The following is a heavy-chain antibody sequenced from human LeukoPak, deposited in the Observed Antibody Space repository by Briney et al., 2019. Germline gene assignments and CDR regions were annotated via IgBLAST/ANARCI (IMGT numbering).Heavy chain of an antibody. CDR2: IIPILGIA. V-gene: IGHV1-69*04. CDR3: ARARGLLIAVAEDLDY. J-gene: IGHJ4*02. D-gene: IGHD6-19*01. Sequence: SVKVSCKASGGTFSSYAISWVRQAPGQGLEWMGRIIPILGIANYAQKLQGRVTMTTDTSTSTAYMELRSLRSDDTAVYYCARARGLLIAVAEDLDYWGQGTLVTVSS. CDR1: GGTFSSYA.